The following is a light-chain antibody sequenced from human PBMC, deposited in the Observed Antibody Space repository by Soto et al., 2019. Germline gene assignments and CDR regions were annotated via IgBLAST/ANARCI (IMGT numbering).Light chain of an antibody. J-gene: IGLJ1*01. Sequence: QSALTQPASVSGSPGQSVTISCTGTSSDVGGYNYVSWYQQHPGKAPKLMIYDVSNRPSGVSNRFSGSKSGNTASLTISGLQAEDEAXYXXXXXXSXSXXLFGTGTXVTX. CDR2: DVS. CDR1: SSDVGGYNY. CDR3: XXXXSXSXXL. V-gene: IGLV2-14*01.